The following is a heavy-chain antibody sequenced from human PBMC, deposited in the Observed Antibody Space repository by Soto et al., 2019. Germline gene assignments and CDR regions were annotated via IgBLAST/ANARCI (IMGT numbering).Heavy chain of an antibody. J-gene: IGHJ4*02. Sequence: QMQLQESGPGLVKPSGTLSLTCAVSGASISNKKWWSWVRQPPGKGLEWIAEVYDTGSTNYNPSLRSRVTLSVDKSKNQFSLKLNSVTAADTAVYYCAMSPGWYGIDYWGQGTLVTVSS. CDR3: AMSPGWYGIDY. CDR1: GASISNKKW. CDR2: VYDTGST. V-gene: IGHV4-4*02. D-gene: IGHD6-19*01.